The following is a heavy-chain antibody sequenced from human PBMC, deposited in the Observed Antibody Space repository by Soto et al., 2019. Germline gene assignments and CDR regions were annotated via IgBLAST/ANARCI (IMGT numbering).Heavy chain of an antibody. V-gene: IGHV3-33*01. CDR3: ARVQFFIGPENYYDSSGYYQEYYYYYGMDV. J-gene: IGHJ6*02. Sequence: PGGSLRLSCAASGFTFSSYGMHWVRQAPGKGLEWVAVIWYDGSNKYYADSVKGRFTISRDNSKNTLYLQMNSLRAEDSAVYYCARVQFFIGPENYYDSSGYYQEYYYYYGMDVWGQGTTVTVSS. CDR1: GFTFSSYG. D-gene: IGHD3-22*01. CDR2: IWYDGSNK.